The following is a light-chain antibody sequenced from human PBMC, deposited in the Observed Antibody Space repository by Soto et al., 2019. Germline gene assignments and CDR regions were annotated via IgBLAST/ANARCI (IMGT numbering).Light chain of an antibody. Sequence: EIVVTQSPGTLSLSPGERANIFCRASQSVDSSYLAWYQQKPGQAPRLLIYAASSRAAGVPDRFGGSGSGTDFTLTISRLEPEDFAVYYCQQYGASFLTFGQGTRLEIK. CDR1: QSVDSSY. V-gene: IGKV3-20*01. CDR3: QQYGASFLT. CDR2: AAS. J-gene: IGKJ5*01.